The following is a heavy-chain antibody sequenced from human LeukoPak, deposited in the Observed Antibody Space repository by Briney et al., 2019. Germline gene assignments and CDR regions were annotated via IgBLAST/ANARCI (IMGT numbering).Heavy chain of an antibody. CDR2: IKEDGSEK. J-gene: IGHJ6*03. Sequence: GGSLRLSCAASGFSFSSYSMNWVRQAPGKGLEWVANIKEDGSEKYYVDSVKGRFTISRDNSKNTLYLQMNSLRAEDTAVYYCAKGHQTEGYYYYYMDVWGKGTTVTISS. CDR1: GFSFSSYS. CDR3: AKGHQTEGYYYYYMDV. D-gene: IGHD2-2*01. V-gene: IGHV3-7*01.